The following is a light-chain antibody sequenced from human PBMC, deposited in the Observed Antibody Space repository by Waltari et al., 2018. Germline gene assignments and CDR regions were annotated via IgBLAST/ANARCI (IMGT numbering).Light chain of an antibody. V-gene: IGLV3-21*02. CDR2: DDS. CDR1: NVGTKR. Sequence: SYVLTQPPSVSVSPGQTASITCGGDNVGTKRVHWYQQKPGQAPVLVVYDDSDRPSGIPERFSGSNSGNTATLTISGLQAEDEADYYCCSYAGSYNFVFGSGTTVTVL. CDR3: CSYAGSYNFV. J-gene: IGLJ1*01.